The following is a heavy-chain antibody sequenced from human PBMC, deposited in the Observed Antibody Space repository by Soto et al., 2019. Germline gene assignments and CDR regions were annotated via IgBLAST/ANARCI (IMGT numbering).Heavy chain of an antibody. J-gene: IGHJ4*01. V-gene: IGHV3-15*07. CDR1: AFTFTNAW. D-gene: IGHD2-8*01. Sequence: GSLRLSCAASAFTFTNAWINWVRQALGKGLEWVGRIKSKTDGGTTDYAEPVKGRFAISRDDSNNMVYLQMNSLKIEDTAVYYCTTDSYSTIIIVRFDYWGHRTLVTVSS. CDR2: IKSKTDGGTT. CDR3: TTDSYSTIIIVRFDY.